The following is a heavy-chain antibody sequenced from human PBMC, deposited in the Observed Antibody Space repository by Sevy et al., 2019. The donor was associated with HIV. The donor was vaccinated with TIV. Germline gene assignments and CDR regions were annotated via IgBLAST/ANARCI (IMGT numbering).Heavy chain of an antibody. CDR3: AKAIGYCSGGSCYQVYYYYYGMDV. Sequence: GGSLRLSCAASGFTFSSYAMSWVRQAPGKGLEWVSAISGSGGSTYYAVSVKGRFTISRDNSKNTLYLQMNSLRAEDTAVYYCAKAIGYCSGGSCYQVYYYYYGMDVWGQGTTVTVSS. CDR2: ISGSGGST. J-gene: IGHJ6*02. D-gene: IGHD2-15*01. V-gene: IGHV3-23*01. CDR1: GFTFSSYA.